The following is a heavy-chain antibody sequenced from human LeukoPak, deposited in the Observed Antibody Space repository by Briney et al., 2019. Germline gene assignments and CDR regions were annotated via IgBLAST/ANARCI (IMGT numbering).Heavy chain of an antibody. CDR2: IYYSGST. J-gene: IGHJ6*02. Sequence: SETLSLTCTVSGGSISSYYWSWIRQPPGKGLEWIGYIYYSGSTNYNPSLKSRVTISVDASKNQFSLKLSSVTAADTAVYYCASDKTPYGMDVWGQGTTVTVSS. V-gene: IGHV4-59*08. D-gene: IGHD3-9*01. CDR3: ASDKTPYGMDV. CDR1: GGSISSYY.